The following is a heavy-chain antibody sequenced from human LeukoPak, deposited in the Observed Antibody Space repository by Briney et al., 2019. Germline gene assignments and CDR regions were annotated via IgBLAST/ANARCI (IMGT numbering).Heavy chain of an antibody. V-gene: IGHV4-59*08. D-gene: IGHD3-22*01. Sequence: SETLSLTCTVSGGSISTYFWSWIRQPPGKGLEWIGYVYYSGSTNYNPSLKSRVTISVDTSKNQFSLKLSSVTAADTAVYYCASRTYYYDSSGYYGPNWFDPWGQGTLVTVSS. CDR1: GGSISTYF. CDR3: ASRTYYYDSSGYYGPNWFDP. J-gene: IGHJ5*02. CDR2: VYYSGST.